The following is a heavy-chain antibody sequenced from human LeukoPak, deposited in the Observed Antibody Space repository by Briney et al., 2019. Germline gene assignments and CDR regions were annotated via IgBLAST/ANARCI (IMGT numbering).Heavy chain of an antibody. J-gene: IGHJ4*02. V-gene: IGHV3-53*01. CDR2: LYSDGTT. CDR1: GFTFSTYW. CDR3: ARSQSWGNRGYLDY. D-gene: IGHD7-27*01. Sequence: GGSLRLSCAASGFTFSTYWMHWVRQAPGKGLEWVSALYSDGTTHYADSVKGRFSISRDNSENTLYLQMNSLRTEDTAVYYCARSQSWGNRGYLDYCGQGTLVTVSS.